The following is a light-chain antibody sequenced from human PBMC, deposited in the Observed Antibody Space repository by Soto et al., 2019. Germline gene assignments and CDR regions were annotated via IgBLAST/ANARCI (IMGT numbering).Light chain of an antibody. CDR2: DAS. Sequence: EIVLTQSPATLSLSPGERATLSCRASQSVSSYLAWYQQKPGQAPRLLIYDASNRATGIPARFSGSGSGTDFTLTNSSLEPEDFAVYYCQQRRNWPPLTFGGGTKVEIK. V-gene: IGKV3-11*01. CDR1: QSVSSY. CDR3: QQRRNWPPLT. J-gene: IGKJ4*01.